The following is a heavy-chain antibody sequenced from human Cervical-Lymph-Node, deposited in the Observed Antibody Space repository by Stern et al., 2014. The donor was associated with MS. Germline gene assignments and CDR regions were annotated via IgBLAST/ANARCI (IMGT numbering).Heavy chain of an antibody. J-gene: IGHJ4*02. CDR1: GVTLSGYV. D-gene: IGHD3-16*01. Sequence: EVQLVESGGGLVKPGGSLRLSCAASGVTLSGYVMNWVRQAPGKGLEWVSSITGIGHYIDYADSVKGRFTISRDNAKNSVFLQMDSLRVEDTAVYYCATDGGHYYFDNWGQGILVTVSS. V-gene: IGHV3-21*01. CDR2: ITGIGHYI. CDR3: ATDGGHYYFDN.